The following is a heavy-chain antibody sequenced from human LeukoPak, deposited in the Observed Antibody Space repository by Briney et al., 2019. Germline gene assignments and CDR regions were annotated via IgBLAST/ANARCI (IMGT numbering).Heavy chain of an antibody. Sequence: GGSLRLSCAASGFTFSSYAMHWVRQAPGKGLEWVAVISYDGSNKYYADSVKGRFTISRDNSKNTLYLQMNSLRAEDTAVYYCATSAGWLRLHDDFDYWGQGTLVTVSS. CDR3: ATSAGWLRLHDDFDY. J-gene: IGHJ4*02. V-gene: IGHV3-30*04. CDR1: GFTFSSYA. CDR2: ISYDGSNK. D-gene: IGHD5-12*01.